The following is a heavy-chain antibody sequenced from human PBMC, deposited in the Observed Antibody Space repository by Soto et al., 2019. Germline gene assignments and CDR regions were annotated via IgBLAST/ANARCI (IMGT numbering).Heavy chain of an antibody. CDR3: ARSVFP. CDR1: GDTLTSHG. CDR2: INPSGGST. V-gene: IGHV1-46*01. Sequence: ASVKVSCKASGDTLTSHGISWVRQAPGQGLEWMGLINPSGGSTSYAQKFQGRVTMTRDTSTSTVYMELSSLRSEDTAVYYCARSVFPWGQGTLVTVSS. J-gene: IGHJ5*02.